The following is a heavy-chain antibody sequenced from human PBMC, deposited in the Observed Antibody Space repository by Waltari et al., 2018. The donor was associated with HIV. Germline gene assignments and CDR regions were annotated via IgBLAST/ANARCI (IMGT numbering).Heavy chain of an antibody. Sequence: QVQLQQWGAGLLKPSETLSLTCAVYGGSFGGYYWSWIRQPPGKGLEWIGQINHSGGTNYNPSLTSRVTISVDTSKNQFSLKLSSVTAADTAVYYCARERRSYYDSSGYSFDYWGQGTLVTVSS. J-gene: IGHJ4*02. CDR3: ARERRSYYDSSGYSFDY. CDR2: INHSGGT. V-gene: IGHV4-34*01. CDR1: GGSFGGYY. D-gene: IGHD3-22*01.